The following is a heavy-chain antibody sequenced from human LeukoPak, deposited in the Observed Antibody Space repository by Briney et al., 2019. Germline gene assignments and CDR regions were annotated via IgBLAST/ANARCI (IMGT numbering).Heavy chain of an antibody. Sequence: GGSLRLSCAGSGFTFNNYAMSWVRRAPRKGLEWVSGISINGAGTYYADSVKGRFTISRDKSKSTLYLQMNSLRAEDTAVYYCVRAAPRDCSSTSCSLFDNWGQGTLVTVSS. CDR1: GFTFNNYA. J-gene: IGHJ4*02. V-gene: IGHV3-23*01. D-gene: IGHD2-2*01. CDR2: ISINGAGT. CDR3: VRAAPRDCSSTSCSLFDN.